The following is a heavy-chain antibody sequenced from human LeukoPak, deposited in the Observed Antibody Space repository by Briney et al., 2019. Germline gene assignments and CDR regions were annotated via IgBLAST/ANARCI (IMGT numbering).Heavy chain of an antibody. D-gene: IGHD6-19*01. CDR2: ISGNGRNT. CDR3: ARVSSSGWYALDF. J-gene: IGHJ3*01. CDR1: GFTFSTYA. Sequence: GGSLRLSCAASGFTFSTYAIYWVRQAPGKGLEYVSGISGNGRNTYYGNSVKGRFTISRDNSKNTLYLQMGSLRAEDMGVYYCARVSSSGWYALDFWGQGTMVTVSS. V-gene: IGHV3-64*01.